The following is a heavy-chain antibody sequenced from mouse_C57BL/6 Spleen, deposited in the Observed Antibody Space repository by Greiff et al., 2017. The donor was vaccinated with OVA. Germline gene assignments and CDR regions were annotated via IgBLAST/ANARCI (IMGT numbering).Heavy chain of an antibody. CDR2: ISGGGGNT. J-gene: IGHJ4*01. Sequence: VESGGGLVKPGGSLKLSCAASGFTFSSYTMSWVRQTPEKRLEWVATISGGGGNTYYPDSVKGRFTISRDNAKNTLYLQMSSLRSEDTALYYCARQGYYGSSPYAMDYWGQGTSVTVSS. CDR3: ARQGYYGSSPYAMDY. V-gene: IGHV5-9*01. D-gene: IGHD1-1*01. CDR1: GFTFSSYT.